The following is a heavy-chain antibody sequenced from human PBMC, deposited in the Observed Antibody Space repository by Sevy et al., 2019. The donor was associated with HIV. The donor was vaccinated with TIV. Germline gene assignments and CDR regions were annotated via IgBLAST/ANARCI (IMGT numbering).Heavy chain of an antibody. Sequence: ASVKVSCKASGYTFTSYGISWVRQAPGQGLEWMGWISAYNGNTNYAQKLQGRVTMTTDTSTSTAYMELRSLRSDDTAVYYCAREPVTAAGPAHFDYWGQGTLVTVSS. V-gene: IGHV1-18*01. CDR1: GYTFTSYG. CDR3: AREPVTAAGPAHFDY. J-gene: IGHJ4*02. CDR2: ISAYNGNT. D-gene: IGHD6-13*01.